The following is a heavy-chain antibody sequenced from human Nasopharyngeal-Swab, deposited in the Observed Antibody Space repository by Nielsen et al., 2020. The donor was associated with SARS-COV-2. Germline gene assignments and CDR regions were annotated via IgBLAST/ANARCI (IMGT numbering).Heavy chain of an antibody. J-gene: IGHJ5*02. V-gene: IGHV3-30*18. CDR2: IPYDGSNK. CDR3: ANLGDIVVVPAAMGPGWFDP. D-gene: IGHD2-2*01. CDR1: GFTFSSYG. Sequence: GESLKISCAASGFTFSSYGMHWVRQAPGKGLEWVAVIPYDGSNKYYADSVKGRFTISRDNSKNTLYLQMNSLRAEDTAVYYCANLGDIVVVPAAMGPGWFDPWGQGTLVTVSS.